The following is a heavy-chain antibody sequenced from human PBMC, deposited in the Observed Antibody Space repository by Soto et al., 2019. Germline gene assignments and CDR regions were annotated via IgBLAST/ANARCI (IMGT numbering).Heavy chain of an antibody. J-gene: IGHJ6*02. V-gene: IGHV3-23*01. CDR2: ISGVEGSI. CDR3: ANMKTYTSRGYDSYYYGLAV. D-gene: IGHD6-13*01. Sequence: EVQLLESGGGLVQPGGSLRLSCAASGFTFSSSAMSWVRQAPGTGLEWVAAISGVEGSIYYADSVKGRVTISRDDSKSTLYLQMNSLRAEDTARYYCANMKTYTSRGYDSYYYGLAVWGPGTTVTVSS. CDR1: GFTFSSSA.